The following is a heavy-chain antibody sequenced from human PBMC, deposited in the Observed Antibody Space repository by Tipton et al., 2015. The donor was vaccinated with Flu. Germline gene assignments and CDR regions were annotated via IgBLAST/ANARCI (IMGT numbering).Heavy chain of an antibody. CDR3: TRKEYDILSGYYNGVDY. J-gene: IGHJ4*02. V-gene: IGHV4-34*01. Sequence: TLSLTCAVYGGSFSGYYWSWIRQPPGKGLEWIGEINHSGSTNYNSSLKSRVTISVDTSKNQFSLKLSSVTAADTAVYYCTRKEYDILSGYYNGVDYWGQGTLVTVSS. D-gene: IGHD3-9*01. CDR1: GGSFSGYY. CDR2: INHSGST.